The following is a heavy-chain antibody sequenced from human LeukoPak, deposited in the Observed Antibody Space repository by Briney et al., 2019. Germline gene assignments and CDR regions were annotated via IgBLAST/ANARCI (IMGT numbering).Heavy chain of an antibody. CDR3: VKDRSYYYDSSGGDAFDI. CDR2: ISYDGSNK. D-gene: IGHD3-22*01. Sequence: GGSLRLSCAASGFTFSSYGMHWVRQAPGKGLEWVAVISYDGSNKYYADSVKGRFTISRDNSKNSLYLQMNSLRAEDTAVYYCVKDRSYYYDSSGGDAFDIWGQGTMVTVSS. J-gene: IGHJ3*02. V-gene: IGHV3-30*18. CDR1: GFTFSSYG.